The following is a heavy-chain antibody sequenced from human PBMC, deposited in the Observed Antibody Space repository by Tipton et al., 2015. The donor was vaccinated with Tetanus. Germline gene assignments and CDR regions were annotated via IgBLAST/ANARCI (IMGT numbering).Heavy chain of an antibody. CDR2: IYHRGST. V-gene: IGHV4-31*03. D-gene: IGHD3-3*01. CDR3: ARANYDFSKKGPFDS. J-gene: IGHJ4*02. CDR1: GGSISSGGYY. Sequence: TLSLTCTVSGGSISSGGYYWTWIRQHPGKGLEWIGNIYHRGSTYYNPSLKSRVTISVDTSKNQFSLKLSSVTAADTAVYYCARANYDFSKKGPFDSWGQGSLVIVSS.